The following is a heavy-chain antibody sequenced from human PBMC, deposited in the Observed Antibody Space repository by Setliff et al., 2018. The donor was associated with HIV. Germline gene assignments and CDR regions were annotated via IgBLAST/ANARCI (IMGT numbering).Heavy chain of an antibody. CDR1: GFTFSGSA. D-gene: IGHD3-22*01. J-gene: IGHJ4*02. CDR2: IRSKAFNYAT. V-gene: IGHV3-73*01. Sequence: GGSLRLSCAASGFTFSGSAMHWVRQASGKGLEWVGRIRSKAFNYATSYAASVNGRLTISRDDSQNTAYLQMNSLKTEDTAVYYCSMSYTDTSGYLNWGQGTLVTVSS. CDR3: SMSYTDTSGYLN.